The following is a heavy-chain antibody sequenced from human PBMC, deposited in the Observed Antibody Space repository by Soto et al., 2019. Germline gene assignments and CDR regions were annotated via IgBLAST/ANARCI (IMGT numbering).Heavy chain of an antibody. CDR2: INHSGST. V-gene: IGHV4-34*01. D-gene: IGHD3-3*01. CDR1: GGSFSGYY. Sequence: SETLSLTCAVYGGSFSGYYWSWIRQPPGKGLEWIGEINHSGSTNYNPSLKSRVTISVDTSKNQFSLRLSSVTAADTAVYYCARGYRSITIFGVVTNRNWFDPWGQGTLVTVSS. CDR3: ARGYRSITIFGVVTNRNWFDP. J-gene: IGHJ5*02.